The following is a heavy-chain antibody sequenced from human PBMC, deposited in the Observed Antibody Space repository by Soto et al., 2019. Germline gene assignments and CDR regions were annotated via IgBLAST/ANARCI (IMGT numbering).Heavy chain of an antibody. CDR2: IYYSGST. CDR3: ARDSSGWYEGGAFDI. J-gene: IGHJ3*02. Sequence: PSETLSLTCTVSGGSISSGGYYWSWIRQHPGKGLEWIGYIYYSGSTYYNPSLKSRVTISVDTSKNQFSLKLSSVTAADTAVYYCARDSSGWYEGGAFDIWGQGKMVTVSS. V-gene: IGHV4-31*03. D-gene: IGHD6-19*01. CDR1: GGSISSGGYY.